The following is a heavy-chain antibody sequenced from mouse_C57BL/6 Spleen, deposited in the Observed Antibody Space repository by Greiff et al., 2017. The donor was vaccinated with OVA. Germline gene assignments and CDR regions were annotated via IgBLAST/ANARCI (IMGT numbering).Heavy chain of an antibody. CDR3: ARFLRGYYFDY. CDR1: GFTFSDYG. D-gene: IGHD2-12*01. J-gene: IGHJ2*01. CDR2: ISSGSSTI. Sequence: EVKLMESGGGLVKPGGSLKLSCAASGFTFSDYGMHWVRQAPEKGLEWVAYISSGSSTIYYADTVKGRFTISRDNAKNTLFLQMTSLRSEDTAMYYCARFLRGYYFDYWGQGTTLTVSS. V-gene: IGHV5-17*01.